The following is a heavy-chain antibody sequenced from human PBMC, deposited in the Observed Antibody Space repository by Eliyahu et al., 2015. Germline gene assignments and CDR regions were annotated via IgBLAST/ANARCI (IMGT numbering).Heavy chain of an antibody. D-gene: IGHD5-18*01. Sequence: QVQLVESGGGVVQPGGSLRLSXAXSGFTFXSYGMHWVRQAPGKGLEWVAFIRYDGSNKYYADSVKGRFTISRDNSKNTLYLQMNSLRAEDTAVYYCAKDLMDTAMVPFDYWGQGTLVTVSS. J-gene: IGHJ4*02. CDR2: IRYDGSNK. V-gene: IGHV3-30*02. CDR1: GFTFXSYG. CDR3: AKDLMDTAMVPFDY.